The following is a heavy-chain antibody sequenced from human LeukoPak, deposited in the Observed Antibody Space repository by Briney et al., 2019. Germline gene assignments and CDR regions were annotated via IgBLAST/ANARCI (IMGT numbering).Heavy chain of an antibody. V-gene: IGHV3-30-3*01. J-gene: IGHJ4*02. Sequence: PERSLRLSCAASGFTFSNYAMHWVRQAPGKELEWVAVISYNGSSKYYADSVKGRFTISRDNSKNTVYLQMNSLRAEDSAVYYCASGYCTNDVCYTGGFDYWGQGTLVTVSS. CDR2: ISYNGSSK. CDR3: ASGYCTNDVCYTGGFDY. CDR1: GFTFSNYA. D-gene: IGHD2-8*01.